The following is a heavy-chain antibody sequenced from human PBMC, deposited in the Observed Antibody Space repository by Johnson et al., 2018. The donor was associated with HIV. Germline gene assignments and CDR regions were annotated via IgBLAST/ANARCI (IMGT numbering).Heavy chain of an antibody. CDR3: ARVRRSGTYYVDAFDI. CDR2: IYSGGST. Sequence: VRLVEYGGGLIQPGGSLRLSCAASGFTVSSNYMSWVRQAPGKGLEWVSVIYSGGSTYYADSVKGRFTISRDNSKNTLYLQMNSLRAEYTAVYYCARVRRSGTYYVDAFDIWGQGTMVTVSS. J-gene: IGHJ3*02. D-gene: IGHD1-26*01. CDR1: GFTVSSNY. V-gene: IGHV3-66*03.